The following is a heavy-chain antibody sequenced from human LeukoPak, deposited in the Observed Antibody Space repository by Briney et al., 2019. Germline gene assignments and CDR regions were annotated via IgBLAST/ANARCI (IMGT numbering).Heavy chain of an antibody. J-gene: IGHJ4*02. D-gene: IGHD4-17*01. CDR1: GFTFSSYS. Sequence: GGSLRLSCEASGFTFSSYSMNWVRQAPGKGLEGVSSISSSSSYIYYADSVKGRFTISRDNAKNSLYLQMNSLRAEDTAVYYCARDQGDYGDPFDYWGQGTLVTVSS. CDR3: ARDQGDYGDPFDY. CDR2: ISSSSSYI. V-gene: IGHV3-21*01.